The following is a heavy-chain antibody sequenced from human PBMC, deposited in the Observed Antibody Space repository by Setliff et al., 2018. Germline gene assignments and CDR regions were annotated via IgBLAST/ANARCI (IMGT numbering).Heavy chain of an antibody. CDR3: YITYSYGLYYLDY. D-gene: IGHD5-18*01. V-gene: IGHV1-3*04. J-gene: IGHJ4*02. CDR2: INTGNANT. Sequence: ASVKVSCKASGYTFTNYAIHWVRQAPGQRPEWMGWINTGNANTKYSQKFQGRVTITRDASASTAYMELSSLRSEDTAVYYCYITYSYGLYYLDYWGQGTLVTVSS. CDR1: GYTFTNYA.